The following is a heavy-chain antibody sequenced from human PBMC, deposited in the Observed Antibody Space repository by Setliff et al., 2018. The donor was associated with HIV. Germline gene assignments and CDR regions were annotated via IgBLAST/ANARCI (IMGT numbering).Heavy chain of an antibody. J-gene: IGHJ2*01. CDR2: VTVNGAT. CDR1: GDSMTSGSYY. CDR3: SRGPPFDR. V-gene: IGHV4-61*02. Sequence: SETLSLTCTVSGDSMTSGSYYWTWIRQPAGKRLEWIGRVTVNGATEYNPSLQSRVTISVDTSENRFSLKVTSVTAADTATYYCSRGPPFDRWGRGTLVTVSS.